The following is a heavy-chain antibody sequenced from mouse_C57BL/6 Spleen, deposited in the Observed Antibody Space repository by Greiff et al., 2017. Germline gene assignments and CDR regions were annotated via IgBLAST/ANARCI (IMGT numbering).Heavy chain of an antibody. CDR2: IYPGDGDT. D-gene: IGHD1-1*01. CDR1: GYAFSSYW. J-gene: IGHJ3*01. Sequence: QVQLQQSGAELVKPGASVKISCKASGYAFSSYWMNWVKQRPGKGLEWIGQIYPGDGDTNYNGKFKGKATLTADKSSSTAYMQLSSLTSEDSAVYCCARRYGSSPAWFAYWGQGTLVTVSA. CDR3: ARRYGSSPAWFAY. V-gene: IGHV1-80*01.